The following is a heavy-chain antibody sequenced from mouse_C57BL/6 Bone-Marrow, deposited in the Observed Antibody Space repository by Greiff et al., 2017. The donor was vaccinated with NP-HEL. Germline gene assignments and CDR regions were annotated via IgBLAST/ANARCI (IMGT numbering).Heavy chain of an antibody. Sequence: QVQLLQPGAELVRPGTSLKLSCKASGYTFTSYWMHWVQQSPGQGLEWIGVIDPSDSYTNYNQKFKGKATLTVDTSASTAYMQLSSLTSEDAAVYYCARQRLRLYFDYWGQGTTLTVSS. V-gene: IGHV1-59*01. CDR3: ARQRLRLYFDY. CDR2: IDPSDSYT. CDR1: GYTFTSYW. D-gene: IGHD2-4*01. J-gene: IGHJ2*01.